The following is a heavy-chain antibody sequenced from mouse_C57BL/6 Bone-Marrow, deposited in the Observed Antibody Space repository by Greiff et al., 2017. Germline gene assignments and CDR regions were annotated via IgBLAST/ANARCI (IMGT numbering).Heavy chain of an antibody. CDR1: GYTFTSYW. CDR3: AHGNYFYWYFAV. CDR2: IDPNSGGI. D-gene: IGHD2-1*01. Sequence: QVQLLQPGAGLVKPGASVKLSCKASGYTFTSYWMHWVKQRPGRGLEWIGRIDPNSGGITYTEKFKSRVTLSVDKPSSTANMQLSILTSEDSAVYYCAHGNYFYWYFAVGGTGTTVTVSS. J-gene: IGHJ1*03. V-gene: IGHV1-72*01.